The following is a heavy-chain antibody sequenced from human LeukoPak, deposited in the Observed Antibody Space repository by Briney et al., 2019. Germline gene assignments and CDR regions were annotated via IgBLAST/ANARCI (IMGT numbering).Heavy chain of an antibody. CDR3: AKDAGIDWLLSTYYFDY. V-gene: IGHV3-23*01. Sequence: GGSLRLSCAASGFTFSSYAMSWVRQAPGKGLEWVSAISGSGGSTYYADSAKGRFTISRDNSKNTLYLQMNSLRAEDTAVYYCAKDAGIDWLLSTYYFDYWGQGTLVTVSS. J-gene: IGHJ4*02. CDR2: ISGSGGST. D-gene: IGHD3-9*01. CDR1: GFTFSSYA.